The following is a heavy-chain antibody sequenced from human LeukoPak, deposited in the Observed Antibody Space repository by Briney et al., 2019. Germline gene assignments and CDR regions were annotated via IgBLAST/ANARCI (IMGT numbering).Heavy chain of an antibody. CDR2: IFHAGNT. J-gene: IGHJ6*03. Sequence: PSETLSLTCDVSGYSITSGYYWGWFRQPPGKGLEWIGNIFHAGNTYYNPSLRSRVTISVDTSKNQFSLRLTSVTAADTAVYYCARPGIVGYYYYYMDVWGKGTTVTVSS. CDR3: ARPGIVGYYYYYMDV. D-gene: IGHD1-26*01. CDR1: GYSITSGYY. V-gene: IGHV4-38-2*01.